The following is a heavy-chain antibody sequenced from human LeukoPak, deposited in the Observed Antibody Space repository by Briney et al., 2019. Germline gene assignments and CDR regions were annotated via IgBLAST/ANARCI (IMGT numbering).Heavy chain of an antibody. D-gene: IGHD3-10*01. CDR3: ARDITMVRGIIGYYYGMDV. V-gene: IGHV3-48*02. J-gene: IGHJ6*02. CDR2: ISSSSSTI. CDR1: GFTFSSYN. Sequence: GGSLRLSCAASGFTFSSYNMNWVRQAPGKGLEWVSYISSSSSTIYYADSVKGRFTISRDNAKSSLYLQMNSLRDEDTAVYYCARDITMVRGIIGYYYGMDVWGQGTTVTVSS.